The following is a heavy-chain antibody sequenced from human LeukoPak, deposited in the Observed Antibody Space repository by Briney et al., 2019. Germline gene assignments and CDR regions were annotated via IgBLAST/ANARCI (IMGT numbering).Heavy chain of an antibody. Sequence: ASAKVSCKASGYTFTGYYMFWVRQAPGQGLEWMGWINPNTGATKYAQNFQGRVTLTRDTPIRTTFMELSSLRSDDTAFYYCARDERFCNGDNHYPDLGYWGQGTLVTVSS. CDR2: INPNTGAT. J-gene: IGHJ4*02. CDR1: GYTFTGYY. CDR3: ARDERFCNGDNHYPDLGY. V-gene: IGHV1-2*02. D-gene: IGHD2-15*01.